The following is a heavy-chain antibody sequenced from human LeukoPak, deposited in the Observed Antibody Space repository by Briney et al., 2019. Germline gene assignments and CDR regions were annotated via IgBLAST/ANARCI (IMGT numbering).Heavy chain of an antibody. Sequence: SVKVSCKASGFTFTSSAMQWVRQARGQRLEWIGWIVVGSGNTNYAQEFQERVTITRDMSASTAYMELSSLRSEDTAVYYCAAGLHGDKVSPLWGQGTLVTVSS. J-gene: IGHJ4*02. D-gene: IGHD4-17*01. CDR1: GFTFTSSA. CDR3: AAGLHGDKVSPL. CDR2: IVVGSGNT. V-gene: IGHV1-58*02.